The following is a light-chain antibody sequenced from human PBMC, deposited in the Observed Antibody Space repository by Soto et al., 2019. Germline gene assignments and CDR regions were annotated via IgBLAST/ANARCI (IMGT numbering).Light chain of an antibody. Sequence: QCALTQPASVSGSPGQSITIFCTGTSSDVGAYKFVSWYRHHPGRAPQVMIYEVTNRPSGVSSRFSGSKSGNTASLTISGLQPEDEGDYYCSSYSSTSTPWVFGGGTKLTVL. CDR1: SSDVGAYKF. J-gene: IGLJ3*02. CDR2: EVT. CDR3: SSYSSTSTPWV. V-gene: IGLV2-14*01.